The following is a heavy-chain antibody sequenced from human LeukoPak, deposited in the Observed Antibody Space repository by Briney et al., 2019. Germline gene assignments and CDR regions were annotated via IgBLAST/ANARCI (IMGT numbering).Heavy chain of an antibody. D-gene: IGHD6-19*01. CDR1: GFTFSSYG. J-gene: IGHJ3*02. CDR3: ARGKEQWLVRNDAFDI. CDR2: IWYDGSNK. V-gene: IGHV3-33*01. Sequence: GGSLRLSCAASGFTFSSYGMHWVRQAPGKGLEWVAVIWYDGSNKYYADSVKGRFTISRDNSKNTLYLQMNSLRAEDTAVYYCARGKEQWLVRNDAFDIWGQGTMVTVSS.